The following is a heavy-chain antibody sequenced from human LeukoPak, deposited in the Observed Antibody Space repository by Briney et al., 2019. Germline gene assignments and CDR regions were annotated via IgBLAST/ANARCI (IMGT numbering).Heavy chain of an antibody. J-gene: IGHJ6*03. Sequence: HPGGSLRLSCAASGFTVSNSYMSWVRQAPGKGLEGVSVIYGGGSTHYAEAVKGRFTISRDSSKNTLYLLMNSLRAEDTAVYFCARDRYYYDSSANYYYTDVWGNGATVTVSS. CDR1: GFTVSNSY. D-gene: IGHD3-22*01. V-gene: IGHV3-53*01. CDR2: IYGGGST. CDR3: ARDRYYYDSSANYYYTDV.